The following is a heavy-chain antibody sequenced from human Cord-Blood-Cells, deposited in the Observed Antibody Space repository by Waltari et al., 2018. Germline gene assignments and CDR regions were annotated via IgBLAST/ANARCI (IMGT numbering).Heavy chain of an antibody. CDR2: ISYDGSNK. D-gene: IGHD3-10*01. CDR3: AKDSPPYYYGSGSYLDY. J-gene: IGHJ4*02. V-gene: IGHV3-30*18. Sequence: QVQLVESGGGVVQPGRSLRLSCAASGFTFSSYGMHWVRQARGKGLEWVAVISYDGSNKYYADSVKGRFTISRDNSKNTLYLQMNSLRAEDTAVYYCAKDSPPYYYGSGSYLDYWGQGTLVTVSS. CDR1: GFTFSSYG.